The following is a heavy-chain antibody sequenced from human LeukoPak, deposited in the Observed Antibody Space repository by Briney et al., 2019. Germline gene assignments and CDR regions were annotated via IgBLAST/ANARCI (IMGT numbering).Heavy chain of an antibody. CDR1: GFTFSSYW. J-gene: IGHJ4*02. D-gene: IGHD2/OR15-2a*01. CDR3: ASLTRILPLDY. CDR2: INSDGSST. Sequence: HPGGSLRLSCAASGFTFSSYWMHWVRQAPGKGLVWVSRINSDGSSTSYADSVKGRFTISRDNAKNTLYPQMNSLRAEDTAVYYCASLTRILPLDYWGQGTLVTVSS. V-gene: IGHV3-74*01.